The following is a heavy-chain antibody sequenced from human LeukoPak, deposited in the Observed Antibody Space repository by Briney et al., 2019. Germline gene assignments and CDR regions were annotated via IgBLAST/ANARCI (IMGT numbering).Heavy chain of an antibody. CDR2: IKQDSSER. V-gene: IGHV3-7*04. Sequence: GGSLRLSCAASGFTFSSYWMTWVRQAPGRGLEWVANIKQDSSERYYVDSVKGRFTVSRDNANNSLFLQMNSLRGEDTAVYYCARGFRGANWFDPWGQGTLVTVSS. J-gene: IGHJ5*02. CDR3: ARGFRGANWFDP. CDR1: GFTFSSYW. D-gene: IGHD3-10*01.